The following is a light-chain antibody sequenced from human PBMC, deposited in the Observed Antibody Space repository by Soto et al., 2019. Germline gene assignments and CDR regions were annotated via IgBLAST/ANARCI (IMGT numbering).Light chain of an antibody. J-gene: IGKJ2*01. CDR2: KAF. CDR3: QQYNSYYT. Sequence: DIQMTQSASTLSASVGDRVTIPCRASQSISSWLAWYQKKPWKATKLLTYKAFSLESGVPSRFSASGSGTEFGLTISSPQPDVLATYDCQQYNSYYTCGQGSTLEIK. CDR1: QSISSW. V-gene: IGKV1-5*03.